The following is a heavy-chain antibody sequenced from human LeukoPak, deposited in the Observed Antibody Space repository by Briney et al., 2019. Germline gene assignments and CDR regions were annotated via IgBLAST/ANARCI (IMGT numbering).Heavy chain of an antibody. V-gene: IGHV4-31*03. Sequence: SETLSLTCTVSGGSISSGGYYWSWIRQHPGKGLEWIGYIYYSGSTYYNPSLKSRVTMSVDTSKNQFSLKLSSVTAADTAVYYCAREAVGATGLDYWGQGTLVTVSS. D-gene: IGHD1-26*01. J-gene: IGHJ4*02. CDR3: AREAVGATGLDY. CDR2: IYYSGST. CDR1: GGSISSGGYY.